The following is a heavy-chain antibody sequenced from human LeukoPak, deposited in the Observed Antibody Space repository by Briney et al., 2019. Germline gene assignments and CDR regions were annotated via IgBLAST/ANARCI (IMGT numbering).Heavy chain of an antibody. CDR3: ARAARYVWGGYYFDY. V-gene: IGHV4-34*01. Sequence: SETLSLTCTVSGGSISSYYWSWIRQPPGKGLEWIGEINHSGSTNYNPSLKSRVTISVDTSKNQFSLKLSSVTAADTAVYYCARAARYVWGGYYFDYWGQGTLVTVSS. CDR2: INHSGST. D-gene: IGHD3-16*01. CDR1: GGSISSYY. J-gene: IGHJ4*02.